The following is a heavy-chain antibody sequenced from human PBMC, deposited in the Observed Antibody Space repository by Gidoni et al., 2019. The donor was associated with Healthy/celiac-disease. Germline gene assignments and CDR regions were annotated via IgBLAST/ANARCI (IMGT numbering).Heavy chain of an antibody. V-gene: IGHV3-48*02. CDR3: ASTGGVLDAFDI. J-gene: IGHJ3*02. CDR1: GFTFSSYS. CDR2: ISSSSSTI. Sequence: EVPLVESGGGLVQPGASLIPSRAAAGFTFSSYSMNWVRQAPGKGLEWGSYISSSSSTIYYANSVKGRFTISRDNAKNSLYLQMNSLRDEDTAVYYCASTGGVLDAFDIWGQGTMVTVSS. D-gene: IGHD1-26*01.